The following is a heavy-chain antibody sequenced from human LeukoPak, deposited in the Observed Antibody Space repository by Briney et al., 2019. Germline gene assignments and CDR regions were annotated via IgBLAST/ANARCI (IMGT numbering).Heavy chain of an antibody. D-gene: IGHD6-19*01. CDR2: ITGSGSRT. CDR1: GFTFSSYA. V-gene: IGHV3-23*01. Sequence: QPGGSLSLSCAASGFTFSSYAVSWVRRAPGKGLEWVSTITGSGSRTYYAVSVKGRFTISGDNSKNTLYLQMSSLRAEDTAIYYCAKAQRYTSDLGHWGQGTLVTVSS. J-gene: IGHJ4*02. CDR3: AKAQRYTSDLGH.